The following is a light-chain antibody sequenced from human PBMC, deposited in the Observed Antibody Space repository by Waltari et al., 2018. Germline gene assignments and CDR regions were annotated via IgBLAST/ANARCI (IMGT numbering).Light chain of an antibody. Sequence: QSALTQPASVSGSPGQSITISCTGTSSDVGGYHYVSWYQQHPGKAPKLMIYDVTKWPSGVSNRFSGSKSGNTASLTISGLQAEDEADYYCSSYTSSSTWVFGGGTKLTVL. CDR3: SSYTSSSTWV. J-gene: IGLJ3*02. CDR1: SSDVGGYHY. CDR2: DVT. V-gene: IGLV2-14*01.